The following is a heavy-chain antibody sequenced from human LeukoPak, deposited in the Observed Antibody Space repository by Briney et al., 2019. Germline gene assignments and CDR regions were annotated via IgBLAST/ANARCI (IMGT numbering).Heavy chain of an antibody. CDR3: ARHENDFWSGTFYYFDY. J-gene: IGHJ4*02. CDR1: GYSFTSYW. CDR2: IYPGDSDT. D-gene: IGHD3-3*01. V-gene: IGHV5-51*01. Sequence: GESLKISCKGSGYSFTSYWIGWVRQMPGKGLEWMGIIYPGDSDTRYSPSFQGQVTISADKSISTAYLQWSSLKASDTAMYYCARHENDFWSGTFYYFDYWGQGTLVTVSS.